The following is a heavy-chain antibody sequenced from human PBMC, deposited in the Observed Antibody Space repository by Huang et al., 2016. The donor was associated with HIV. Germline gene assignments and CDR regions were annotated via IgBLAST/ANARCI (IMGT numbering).Heavy chain of an antibody. CDR2: ISYDGRSD. Sequence: QVQLVESGGGVVQPGTSLRLSCAASGFIFSNFGMHWVRQASGKGLGWVAVISYDGRSDRYSDSVKGRFTISRENDKNTLSLEMNRLRHDDKAVYYCAKESRWFSDFDQWGQGTLVTVSS. J-gene: IGHJ5*02. V-gene: IGHV3-30*18. CDR1: GFIFSNFG. CDR3: AKESRWFSDFDQ. D-gene: IGHD2-15*01.